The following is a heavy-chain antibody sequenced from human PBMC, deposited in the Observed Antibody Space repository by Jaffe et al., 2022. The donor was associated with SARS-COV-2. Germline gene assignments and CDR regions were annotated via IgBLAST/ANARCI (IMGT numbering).Heavy chain of an antibody. CDR3: ATIVAAAGSVDY. V-gene: IGHV3-21*01. J-gene: IGHJ4*02. CDR2: ISSSSSYI. CDR1: GFTFSSYS. Sequence: EVQLVESGGGLVKPGGSLRLSCAASGFTFSSYSMNWVRQAPGKGLEWVSSISSSSSYIYYADSVKGRFTISRDNAKNSLYLQMNSLRAEDTAVYYCATIVAAAGSVDYWGQGTLVTVSS. D-gene: IGHD6-13*01.